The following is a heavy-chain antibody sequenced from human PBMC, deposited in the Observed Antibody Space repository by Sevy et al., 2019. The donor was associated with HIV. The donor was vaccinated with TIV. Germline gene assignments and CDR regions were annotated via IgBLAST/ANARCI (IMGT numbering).Heavy chain of an antibody. J-gene: IGHJ4*02. V-gene: IGHV4-61*01. CDR2: ISYIGST. CDR1: GGSVSSGNSY. Sequence: SETLSLTCTVSGGSVSSGNSYWSWIRQPPGKGLEWIGYISYIGSTNYNPSLKSRVTISVDTSKNQLSLRLSSLTAADTAIYYCVRDRIAAAGGYFNYWGQGTLVTVSS. CDR3: VRDRIAAAGGYFNY. D-gene: IGHD6-13*01.